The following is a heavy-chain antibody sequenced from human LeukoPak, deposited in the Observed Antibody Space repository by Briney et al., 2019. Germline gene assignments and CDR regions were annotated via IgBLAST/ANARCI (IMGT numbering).Heavy chain of an antibody. CDR2: INHSGST. V-gene: IGHV4-34*01. Sequence: GSLRLSCAASGFTFSSYGMSWIRQPPGKGLEWIGEINHSGSTNYNPSLKSRVTISVDTSKNQFSLKLSSVTAADTAVYYCARGSWLVRDFDYWGQGTLVTVSS. CDR1: GFTFSSYG. CDR3: ARGSWLVRDFDY. D-gene: IGHD6-19*01. J-gene: IGHJ4*02.